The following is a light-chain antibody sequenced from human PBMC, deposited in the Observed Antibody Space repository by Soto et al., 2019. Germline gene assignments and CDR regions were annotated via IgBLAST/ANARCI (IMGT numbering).Light chain of an antibody. Sequence: QSAVTQPASVSGSPGQSITISCTGTSSDVGGYDYVSWYQQYPGKAPRLIIYEVNNRPSGVSDRFSGSKSGTSASLAISGLRSEDEADYYCAAWDDSLSGWVFGGGTKLTVL. J-gene: IGLJ3*02. V-gene: IGLV2-14*01. CDR2: EVN. CDR3: AAWDDSLSGWV. CDR1: SSDVGGYDY.